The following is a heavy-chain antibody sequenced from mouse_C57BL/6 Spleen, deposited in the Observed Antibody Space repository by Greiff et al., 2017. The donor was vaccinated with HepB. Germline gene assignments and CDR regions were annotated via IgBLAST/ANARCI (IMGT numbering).Heavy chain of an antibody. J-gene: IGHJ2*01. Sequence: EVKLMESGGGLVKPGGSLKLSCAASGFTFSSYTMSWVRQTPEKRLEWVATISGGGGNTYYPDSVKGRFTISRDNAKNTLYLQMSSLRSEDTALYDCARDGLYYGNYQDFDYWGQGTTLTVSS. CDR3: ARDGLYYGNYQDFDY. CDR2: ISGGGGNT. V-gene: IGHV5-9*01. D-gene: IGHD2-1*01. CDR1: GFTFSSYT.